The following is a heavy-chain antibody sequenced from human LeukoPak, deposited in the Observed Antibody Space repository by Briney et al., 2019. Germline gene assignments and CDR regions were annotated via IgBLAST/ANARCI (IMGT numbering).Heavy chain of an antibody. D-gene: IGHD3-22*01. V-gene: IGHV3-66*02. CDR2: IYSGGST. CDR1: GFTASSNY. CDR3: ATNTYYYDSSGYSFDY. Sequence: PGGSLRLSCAASGFTASSNYMSWVRQAPGKGLEWVPVIYSGGSTYYADSVKGRFTISRDNSKNTLYLQMNSLRSEDTAVYYCATNTYYYDSSGYSFDYWGQGTLVTVSS. J-gene: IGHJ4*02.